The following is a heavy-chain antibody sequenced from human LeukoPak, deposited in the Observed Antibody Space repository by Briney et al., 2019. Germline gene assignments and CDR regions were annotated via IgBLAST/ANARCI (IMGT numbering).Heavy chain of an antibody. D-gene: IGHD2-21*02. Sequence: PSETLSLTCAVSGFSISSTYYGAWIRQTPGKGLEWIATITHSGNTYYISSLESRLTISLDTSKRHFSLRLTSVTAADTAVYYCARINAPVVTFDYWGLGTLVAVSS. CDR2: ITHSGNT. V-gene: IGHV4-38-2*01. CDR1: GFSISSTYY. CDR3: ARINAPVVTFDY. J-gene: IGHJ4*02.